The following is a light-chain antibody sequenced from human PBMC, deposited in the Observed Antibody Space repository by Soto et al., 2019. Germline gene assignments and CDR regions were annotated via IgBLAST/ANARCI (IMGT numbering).Light chain of an antibody. Sequence: QSVLTQPASVSGSPGQSIPMSCTGTSSDVGSYDFVSWYQQHPGKAPKLLIYEVSNRPSGVSARFSGSKSDNTASLTISGLQAADESDYCCSSYSSITVRYVFGSGTKVTVL. CDR1: SSDVGSYDF. J-gene: IGLJ1*01. CDR3: SSYSSITVRYV. V-gene: IGLV2-14*01. CDR2: EVS.